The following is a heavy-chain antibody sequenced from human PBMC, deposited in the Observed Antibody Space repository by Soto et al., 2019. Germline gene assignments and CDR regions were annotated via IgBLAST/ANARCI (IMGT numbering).Heavy chain of an antibody. V-gene: IGHV1-2*02. D-gene: IGHD2-2*01. CDR1: GYIFTDYD. CDR3: ARPYCGTNSCHNWFDS. Sequence: AAVKVSCKASGYIFTDYDVNWVRQAPGQGLEWMGWINPKSGGIKYAQKFQGRVTMTTDTFITTAYMELSGLRSDDTAVYYCARPYCGTNSCHNWFDSWGQGTLVTVSS. J-gene: IGHJ5*01. CDR2: INPKSGGI.